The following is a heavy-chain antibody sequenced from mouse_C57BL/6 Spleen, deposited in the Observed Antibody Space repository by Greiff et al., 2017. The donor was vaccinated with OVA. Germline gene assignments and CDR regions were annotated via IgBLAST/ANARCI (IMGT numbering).Heavy chain of an antibody. CDR3: ARSGSPYAMDY. D-gene: IGHD3-2*02. Sequence: QVQLKQSGPELVKPGASVKISCKASGYSFTSYYIHWVKQRPGQGLEWIGWIYPGSGNTKYNEKFKGKATLTADTSSSTAYMQLSSLTSEDSAVYYCARSGSPYAMDYWGQGTSVTVSS. J-gene: IGHJ4*01. CDR2: IYPGSGNT. V-gene: IGHV1-66*01. CDR1: GYSFTSYY.